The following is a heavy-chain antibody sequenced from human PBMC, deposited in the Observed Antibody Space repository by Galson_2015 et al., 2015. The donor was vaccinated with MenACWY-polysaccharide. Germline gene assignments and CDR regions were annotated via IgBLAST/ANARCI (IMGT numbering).Heavy chain of an antibody. CDR3: ARGRRDTAVAAPAAVLLDY. CDR2: MNPNSGNT. Sequence: SVKVSCKASGYTFSSYDINWVRQATGQRLEWMGWMNPNSGNTGYAQKFQGRVIMTRNTSISTAYMELSSLTSEDTAVYYCARGRRDTAVAAPAAVLLDYWGQGILVTVSS. V-gene: IGHV1-8*01. CDR1: GYTFSSYD. D-gene: IGHD6-19*01. J-gene: IGHJ4*02.